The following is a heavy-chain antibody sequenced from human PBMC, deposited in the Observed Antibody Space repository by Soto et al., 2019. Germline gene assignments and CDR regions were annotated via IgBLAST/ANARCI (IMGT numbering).Heavy chain of an antibody. V-gene: IGHV4-34*01. J-gene: IGHJ4*02. CDR2: INHSGST. Sequence: QVQLQQWGAGLLKPSETLSLTCAVYGGSFSGYYWSWIRQPPGKGLEWIGEINHSGSTNYNPSLKSRVTISVDTSKNQFSLKLSSVTAADTAVYYCAIGEGYCSSTSCFPFDYWGQGTLVTVSS. D-gene: IGHD2-2*01. CDR3: AIGEGYCSSTSCFPFDY. CDR1: GGSFSGYY.